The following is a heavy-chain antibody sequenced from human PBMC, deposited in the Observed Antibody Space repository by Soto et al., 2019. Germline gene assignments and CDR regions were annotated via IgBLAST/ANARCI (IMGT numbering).Heavy chain of an antibody. CDR1: GGTFSSYA. CDR2: IIPIFGTA. CDR3: ASDFYGDYVKSGFDL. V-gene: IGHV1-69*12. J-gene: IGHJ2*01. D-gene: IGHD4-17*01. Sequence: QVQLVQSGAEVKKPGSSVKVSCKASGGTFSSYAISWVRQAPGQGLEWMGGIIPIFGTANYAQKFQGRVTITADESTSTANMELSSLSSEDTAVYYCASDFYGDYVKSGFDLWGRGTLVTVSS.